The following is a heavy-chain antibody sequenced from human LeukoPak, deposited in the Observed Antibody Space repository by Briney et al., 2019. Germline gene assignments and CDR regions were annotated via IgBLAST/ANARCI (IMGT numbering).Heavy chain of an antibody. CDR2: ISYDGSNK. Sequence: GGSLRLSCAASGFTFSSYAMRWVRQAPGKGLEWVAVISYDGSNKYYADSVKGRFTISRDNSKNTLYLQMNSLRAEDTAVYYCAKGITMIVRGCVDYWGQGTLVTVSS. CDR3: AKGITMIVRGCVDY. J-gene: IGHJ4*02. D-gene: IGHD3-22*01. V-gene: IGHV3-30*04. CDR1: GFTFSSYA.